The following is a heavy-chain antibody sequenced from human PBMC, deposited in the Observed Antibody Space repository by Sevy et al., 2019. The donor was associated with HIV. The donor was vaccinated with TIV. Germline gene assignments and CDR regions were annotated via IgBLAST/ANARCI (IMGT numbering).Heavy chain of an antibody. CDR3: AFERLSSDVAEYFQN. Sequence: GESLKISCAASGFTFSRYSMRWVRQAPGKGLEWVATISFDASNKHYADSVKGRFTISRDNFQNSLFLQMNSLRPEDTAVYYCAFERLSSDVAEYFQNWGQGTLVTVSS. CDR2: ISFDASNK. V-gene: IGHV3-30*04. CDR1: GFTFSRYS. D-gene: IGHD1-1*01. J-gene: IGHJ1*01.